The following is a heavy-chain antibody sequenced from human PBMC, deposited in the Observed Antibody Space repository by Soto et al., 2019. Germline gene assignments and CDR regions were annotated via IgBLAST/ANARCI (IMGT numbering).Heavy chain of an antibody. CDR1: GYTITTYG. CDR3: ARVLSGSSLFDY. D-gene: IGHD1-26*01. V-gene: IGHV1-18*04. J-gene: IGHJ4*02. CDR2: ISSHNGDT. Sequence: ASVKVSCKASGYTITTYGISWVRQAPGQGLEWMGWISSHNGDTNYAQKVQGRVAMTTDAHTNTAYMELTSLTSDDTAVYYCARVLSGSSLFDYWGQGTLVTVSS.